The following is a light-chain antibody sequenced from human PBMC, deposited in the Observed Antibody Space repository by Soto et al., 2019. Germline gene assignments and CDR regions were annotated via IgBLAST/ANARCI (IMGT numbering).Light chain of an antibody. CDR3: QQYNNWPPIT. CDR2: GAS. Sequence: EIVMTKSHATLSVSPGERATLSCRASQSVSSNLAWFQQKPGQAPGLLIYGASTRATGIPARFSGSGSGTEFTLTISSLQSEDFAVYYCQQYNNWPPITFGQGTRLEIK. CDR1: QSVSSN. J-gene: IGKJ5*01. V-gene: IGKV3-15*01.